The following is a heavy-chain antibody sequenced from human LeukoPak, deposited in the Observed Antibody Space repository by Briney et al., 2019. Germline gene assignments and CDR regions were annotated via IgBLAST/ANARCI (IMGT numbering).Heavy chain of an antibody. D-gene: IGHD3-10*01. V-gene: IGHV3-30*03. CDR2: VPYDGTSP. Sequence: GGSLRLSCAVSGFTFNSHHIHWVRQAPNKGLDWVAVVPYDGTSPLHAASVNGRFTISRDNSKDTVFLQMNSLRVDDTAVYYCASFPYYYGSGSYYMRWITPHNNPFDYWGQGTLVTVSS. CDR1: GFTFNSHH. CDR3: ASFPYYYGSGSYYMRWITPHNNPFDY. J-gene: IGHJ4*02.